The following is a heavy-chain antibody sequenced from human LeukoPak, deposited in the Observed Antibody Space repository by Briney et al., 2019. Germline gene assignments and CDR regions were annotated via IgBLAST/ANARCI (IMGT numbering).Heavy chain of an antibody. CDR2: IRISSGNT. V-gene: IGHV3-48*01. Sequence: GGSLRLSCAASGFTFSSYSMNWVRQAPGKELEWISYIRISSGNTKYADSVKGRFTISGDKAKNSVYLQMNSLRVEDTAVYYCARDTKYAFDNWGQGTLVTVSS. D-gene: IGHD2-2*01. J-gene: IGHJ4*02. CDR3: ARDTKYAFDN. CDR1: GFTFSSYS.